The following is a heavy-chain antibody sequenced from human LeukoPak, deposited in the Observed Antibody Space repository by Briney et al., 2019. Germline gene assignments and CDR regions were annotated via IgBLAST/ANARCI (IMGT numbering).Heavy chain of an antibody. Sequence: ASVKVSCKASGYTFTGYYMHWVRQAPGQGLEWMGWINPNSGGTNYAQKFQGRVTMTRDTSISTAYMELSRLRSDDTAGYYCARAGKVVVAPPDYWGQGTLVTVSS. V-gene: IGHV1-2*02. CDR3: ARAGKVVVAPPDY. CDR2: INPNSGGT. J-gene: IGHJ4*02. D-gene: IGHD3-22*01. CDR1: GYTFTGYY.